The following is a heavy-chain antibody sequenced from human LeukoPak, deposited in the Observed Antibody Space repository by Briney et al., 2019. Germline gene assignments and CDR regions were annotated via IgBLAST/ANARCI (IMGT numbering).Heavy chain of an antibody. D-gene: IGHD4-17*01. V-gene: IGHV1-18*01. CDR1: GYTFTSYG. CDR3: ARSKYGDYVGAFDI. J-gene: IGHJ3*02. CDR2: ISAYNGNT. Sequence: ASVKVSCKASGYTFTSYGISWVRQAPGQGLEWMGWISAYNGNTNYAQKLQGRVTMTTDTSTSTAYMELRGLRSDDTAVYYYARSKYGDYVGAFDIWGQGTMVTVSS.